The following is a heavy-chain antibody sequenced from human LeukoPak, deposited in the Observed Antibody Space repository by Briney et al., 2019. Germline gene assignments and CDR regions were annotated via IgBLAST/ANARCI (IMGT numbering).Heavy chain of an antibody. Sequence: GGSLRLSCAASGFSFSSYWMSWVRQAPGKGLEWVANIKEDGSEEYYVDSVKGRFTISRDNAKNSLYLQMNSLRAEDTAVYYCARDGMTGLYVYWGQGTLVTVSS. J-gene: IGHJ4*02. CDR1: GFSFSSYW. CDR3: ARDGMTGLYVY. V-gene: IGHV3-7*03. CDR2: IKEDGSEE. D-gene: IGHD3-9*01.